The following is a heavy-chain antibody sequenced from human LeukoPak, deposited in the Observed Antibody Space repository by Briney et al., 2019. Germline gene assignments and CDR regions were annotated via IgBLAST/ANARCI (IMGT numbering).Heavy chain of an antibody. Sequence: SETLSLTCAVYGGSFSGYYWSWIRQPPGKGLEWIGEINHSGSTNYNPSLKSRVTISVDTSKNQFSLKLSSVTAADTAVYYCARILSTVTTHTWNDAFDIWGQGTMVTVSS. J-gene: IGHJ3*02. V-gene: IGHV4-34*01. CDR3: ARILSTVTTHTWNDAFDI. CDR1: GGSFSGYY. CDR2: INHSGST. D-gene: IGHD4-17*01.